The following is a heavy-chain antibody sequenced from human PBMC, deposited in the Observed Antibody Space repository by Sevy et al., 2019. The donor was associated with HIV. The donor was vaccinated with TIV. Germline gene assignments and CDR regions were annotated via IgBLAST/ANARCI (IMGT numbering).Heavy chain of an antibody. CDR3: TRGVEPAGIDPYYYGVDV. D-gene: IGHD2-2*02. V-gene: IGHV1-2*02. CDR1: GYTFTDYY. CDR2: IKPKSGGT. J-gene: IGHJ6*02. Sequence: ASVKVSCKASGYTFTDYYIHWVRQAPGQGLEWMGWIKPKSGGTNYAQKFHGRVTRTRDTSLSPDYMELSRLRSDETAVYYGTRGVEPAGIDPYYYGVDVWGPGATVTVSS.